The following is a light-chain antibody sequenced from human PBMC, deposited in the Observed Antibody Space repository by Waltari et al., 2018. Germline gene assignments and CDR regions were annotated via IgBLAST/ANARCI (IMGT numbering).Light chain of an antibody. CDR1: QSLVSADGNTY. Sequence: DVVMTQSPLSLPVTLGQPASISCRSRQSLVSADGNTYFYWFHQRPGQSPRRLMYEISKRDFGVPDRCSGRGSGTYFTLEISRVEAEDVGIYYCMQGTHWPVTFGQGTKVEIK. CDR3: MQGTHWPVT. CDR2: EIS. V-gene: IGKV2-30*01. J-gene: IGKJ1*01.